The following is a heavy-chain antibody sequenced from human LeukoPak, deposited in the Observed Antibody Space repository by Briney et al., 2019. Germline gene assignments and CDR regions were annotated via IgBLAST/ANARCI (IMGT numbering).Heavy chain of an antibody. D-gene: IGHD3-16*01. CDR3: ARATYYDYVNWFDP. J-gene: IGHJ5*02. V-gene: IGHV1-8*01. CDR1: GYTFTSYD. CDR2: MNPNSGNT. Sequence: ASVKVSCKATGYTFTSYDINWVRQATGQGLEWMGWMNPNSGNTGYAQKFQGRVTMTRNTSISTAYMELSSLRSEDTAVYYCARATYYDYVNWFDPWGQGTLVTVSS.